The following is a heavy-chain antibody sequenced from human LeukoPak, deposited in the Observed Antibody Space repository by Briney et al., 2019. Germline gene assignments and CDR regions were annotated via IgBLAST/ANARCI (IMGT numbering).Heavy chain of an antibody. CDR3: ARVGYYGSGSYQDY. CDR2: IYYSGST. CDR1: GGSISSYY. V-gene: IGHV4-59*01. D-gene: IGHD3-10*01. Sequence: PSETLSLTCTVSGGSISSYYRSWIRQPPGKGLEWIGYIYYSGSTNYNPSLKSRVTISVDTSKNQFSLKLSSVTAADTAVYYCARVGYYGSGSYQDYWGQGTLVTVSS. J-gene: IGHJ4*02.